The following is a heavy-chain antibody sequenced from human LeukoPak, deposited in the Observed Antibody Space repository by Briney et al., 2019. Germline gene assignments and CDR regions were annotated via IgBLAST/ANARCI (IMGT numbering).Heavy chain of an antibody. Sequence: SETLSLTCAVYGGSFSGYYWSWIRQPPGKGLEWIGSIYYSGNTYYNPSLQSRVTISVDTSKNQFSLKLSSVTAADTAVYYCARDGYLAVDYWGQGTLVTVSS. CDR3: ARDGYLAVDY. CDR2: IYYSGNT. D-gene: IGHD2-2*03. V-gene: IGHV4-34*01. J-gene: IGHJ4*02. CDR1: GGSFSGYY.